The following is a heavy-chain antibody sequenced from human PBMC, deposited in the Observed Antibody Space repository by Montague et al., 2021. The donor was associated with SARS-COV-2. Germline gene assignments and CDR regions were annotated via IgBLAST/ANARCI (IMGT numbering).Heavy chain of an antibody. CDR2: ISYDGSNK. CDR1: GFTFSSYA. Sequence: SLRLSCAASGFTFSSYAMHWVRQAPGKGLEWVAVISYDGSNKYYADSVKGRFTISRDNSKNTLYLQMNSPRAEDTAVYYCARDRDDYIWGSYENFDYWGQGTLATVSS. J-gene: IGHJ4*02. D-gene: IGHD3-16*01. V-gene: IGHV3-30*04. CDR3: ARDRDDYIWGSYENFDY.